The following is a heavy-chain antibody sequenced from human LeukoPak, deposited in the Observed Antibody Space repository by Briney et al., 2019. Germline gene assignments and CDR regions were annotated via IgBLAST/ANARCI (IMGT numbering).Heavy chain of an antibody. CDR1: GGSISSGGYS. CDR2: IYHSGST. V-gene: IGHV4-30-2*01. CDR3: ARGALITIFGVSEFRGMDV. Sequence: PSQTLSLTCAVSGGSISSGGYSWSWIRQPPGKGLEWIGYIYHSGSTYYNPSLKSRVTISVDRSKNQFSLKLSSVTAADTAVYYCARGALITIFGVSEFRGMDVWGQGTTVTVSS. D-gene: IGHD3-3*01. J-gene: IGHJ6*02.